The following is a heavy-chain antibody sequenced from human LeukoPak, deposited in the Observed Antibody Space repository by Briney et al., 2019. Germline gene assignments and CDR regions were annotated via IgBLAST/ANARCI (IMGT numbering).Heavy chain of an antibody. Sequence: SETLSLTCAVYGGSFSGYYWSWIRQPPGKGLEWIGEINHSGSTNYNPSLKSRVTISVDTSKNQFSLKLSSVTAADTAVYYCARERSILDYWGQGTLVTVSS. CDR2: INHSGST. CDR1: GGSFSGYY. D-gene: IGHD2-2*01. J-gene: IGHJ4*02. CDR3: ARERSILDY. V-gene: IGHV4-34*01.